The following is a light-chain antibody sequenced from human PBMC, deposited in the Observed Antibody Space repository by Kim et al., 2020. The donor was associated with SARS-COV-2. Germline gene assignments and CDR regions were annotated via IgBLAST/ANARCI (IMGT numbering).Light chain of an antibody. Sequence: GQNVTIACAGSSANIEKNYVSWYQQLPGTAPNLLIYGNDKRPSGILDRFSGSKSGTSATLGITGLQTGDEADYYCATWDSSLTAGVFGGGTTLTVL. V-gene: IGLV1-51*01. CDR3: ATWDSSLTAGV. CDR2: GND. CDR1: SANIEKNY. J-gene: IGLJ2*01.